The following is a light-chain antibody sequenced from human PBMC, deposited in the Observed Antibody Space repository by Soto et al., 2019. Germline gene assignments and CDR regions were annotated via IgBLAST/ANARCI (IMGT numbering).Light chain of an antibody. J-gene: IGKJ2*01. CDR2: KAS. V-gene: IGKV1-5*03. CDR3: QQYKSYPHT. CDR1: QSISSW. Sequence: DIPMTQSPSTLSASVGDRVTITCRASQSISSWLAWYQQKPGKAPKLLIYKASSLESGVPSRFSGSGSGTEFTLTISSLQPDDFATYYCQQYKSYPHTFGQGTRLEI.